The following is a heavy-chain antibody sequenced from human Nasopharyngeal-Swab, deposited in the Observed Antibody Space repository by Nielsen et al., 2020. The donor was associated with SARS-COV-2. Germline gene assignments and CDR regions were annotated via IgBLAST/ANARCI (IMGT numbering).Heavy chain of an antibody. J-gene: IGHJ5*02. CDR2: ISAYNGNT. V-gene: IGHV1-18*01. Sequence: ASVKVSCKASGYTFTGYYIHWVRQAPGQGLEWMGWISAYNGNTNYAQKLQGRVTMTTDTSTSTAYMELRSLRSDDTAVYYCARDPNLGVLGWTNWFDPWGQGTLVTVSS. CDR1: GYTFTGYY. CDR3: ARDPNLGVLGWTNWFDP. D-gene: IGHD3-3*01.